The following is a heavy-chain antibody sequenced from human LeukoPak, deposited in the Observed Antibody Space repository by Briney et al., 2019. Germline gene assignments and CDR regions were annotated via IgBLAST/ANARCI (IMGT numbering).Heavy chain of an antibody. J-gene: IGHJ4*02. CDR3: ARVLAVDTVMEEFDS. Sequence: ASETLSLTCTVSGGSISSYYWSWIRQPPGKGLEWIGYISYSGSTNYNPPLKSRVTVSVDTSKNQFSLNLSSVTAADTAVYYCARVLAVDTVMEEFDSWGQGTLVIVSS. D-gene: IGHD5-18*01. CDR2: ISYSGST. CDR1: GGSISSYY. V-gene: IGHV4-59*01.